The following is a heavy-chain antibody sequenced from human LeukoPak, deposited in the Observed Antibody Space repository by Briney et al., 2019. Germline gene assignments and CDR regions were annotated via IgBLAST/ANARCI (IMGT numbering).Heavy chain of an antibody. CDR3: AREMATIVNQFDY. CDR2: ISPYNGNT. J-gene: IGHJ4*02. Sequence: GASVKVSCKASGYTFTSYGISWVRQAPGQGREWMGWISPYNGNTNYAQKLQGRVTMTTDTSTTTAYMELRSLRSDDTAVYYCAREMATIVNQFDYWGQGTLVTVSS. V-gene: IGHV1-18*01. D-gene: IGHD5-24*01. CDR1: GYTFTSYG.